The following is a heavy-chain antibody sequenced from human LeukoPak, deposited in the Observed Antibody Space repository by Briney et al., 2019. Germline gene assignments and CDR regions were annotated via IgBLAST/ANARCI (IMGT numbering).Heavy chain of an antibody. V-gene: IGHV3-11*06. Sequence: GGSLRLSCAASGFTFSDYYMSWIRQAPGKGLEWVSYISSSSSYTNYADSVKGRFTISRDNAKNSLYVQMHRLRAEDTAVYYCARARPTEGPYGMDVWGKGTTVTVSS. CDR1: GFTFSDYY. CDR3: ARARPTEGPYGMDV. D-gene: IGHD1-14*01. CDR2: ISSSSSYT. J-gene: IGHJ6*04.